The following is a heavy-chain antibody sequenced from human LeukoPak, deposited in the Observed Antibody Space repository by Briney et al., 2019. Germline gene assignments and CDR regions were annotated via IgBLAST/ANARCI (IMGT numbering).Heavy chain of an antibody. D-gene: IGHD3-10*01. CDR2: INAGGST. CDR3: ARSYTRVILLYY. Sequence: NPSATLTLTCAAYGGSFSCYYWSWVRQPPGKGLELVVKINAGGSTKYNPSLKSRVTISVDTSNNHFSLLLTTLTASDTAVYYCARSYTRVILLYYWGQGTLVTVSS. V-gene: IGHV4-34*01. J-gene: IGHJ4*02. CDR1: GGSFSCYY.